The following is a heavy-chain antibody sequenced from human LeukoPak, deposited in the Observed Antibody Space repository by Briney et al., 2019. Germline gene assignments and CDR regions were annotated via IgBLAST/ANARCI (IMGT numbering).Heavy chain of an antibody. CDR2: IYSSESP. CDR1: GGSISSGGYY. CDR3: ARAPGGRRAYYMDV. Sequence: SETLSLTCTVSGGSISSGGYYWSWIRQPAGKGLEWIGRIYSSESPNYNPSLKSRVTISVDTSKNQFSLKLTPVTAADTAVYFCARAPGGRRAYYMDVWGKGTTVTISS. V-gene: IGHV4-61*02. J-gene: IGHJ6*03. D-gene: IGHD3-16*01.